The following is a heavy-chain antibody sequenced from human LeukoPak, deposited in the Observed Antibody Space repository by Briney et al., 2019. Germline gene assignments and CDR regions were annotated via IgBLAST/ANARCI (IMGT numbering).Heavy chain of an antibody. CDR1: GFSFSTYW. CDR3: ARDLTTLVRGVGDFQY. J-gene: IGHJ1*01. Sequence: GGSLTLSRAASGFSFSTYWMHWVRQAPGKGLVWVSRVNVDGCTTRYADSVRGRFTISRDNARNTLYLDMNSLRDEYTAVYYCARDLTTLVRGVGDFQYWGQGTLVTVSS. D-gene: IGHD3-10*01. V-gene: IGHV3-74*01. CDR2: VNVDGCTT.